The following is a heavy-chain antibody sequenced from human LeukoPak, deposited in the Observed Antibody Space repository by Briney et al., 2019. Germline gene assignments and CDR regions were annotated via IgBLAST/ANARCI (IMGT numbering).Heavy chain of an antibody. Sequence: PSETLSLTCAVSGYSISTSYYWGWIRQPPGKGLEWIGIIHHSGYTYYNPSLKSRVTISLDTSKNQFSLQLSSVTAADTALYYCARASNSGYYYFDYWGQGTLVTVSS. CDR3: ARASNSGYYYFDY. J-gene: IGHJ4*02. CDR2: IHHSGYT. D-gene: IGHD3-22*01. CDR1: GYSISTSYY. V-gene: IGHV4-38-2*01.